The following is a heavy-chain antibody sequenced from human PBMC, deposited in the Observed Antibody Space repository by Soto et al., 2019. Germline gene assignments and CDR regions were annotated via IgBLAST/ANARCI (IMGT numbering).Heavy chain of an antibody. D-gene: IGHD1-20*01. J-gene: IGHJ6*02. CDR3: ARTRYNWNYDYGMDV. V-gene: IGHV2-70*01. Sequence: GSGPTLVNPTQTLTLTCTFSGFSLSTSGMCVSWIRQPPGKALEWLVLIDWDDDKYYSTSLKTRLTISKDTSKNQVVLTMTNMDPVDTATYYCARTRYNWNYDYGMDVWGQGTTVTVSS. CDR1: GFSLSTSGMC. CDR2: IDWDDDK.